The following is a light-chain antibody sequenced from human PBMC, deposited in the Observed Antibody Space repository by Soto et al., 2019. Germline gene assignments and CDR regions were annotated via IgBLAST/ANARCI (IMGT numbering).Light chain of an antibody. Sequence: EIVLTQSPATLSLSPGERATLSCRASQSVSSYLAWYQQKPGQAPRLLIYDASNRATGIPARFSGSGSATDCTLTISSLEPEDCAVYYCQQRSNWPPYTFGQGTKLEIK. CDR2: DAS. J-gene: IGKJ2*01. V-gene: IGKV3-11*01. CDR3: QQRSNWPPYT. CDR1: QSVSSY.